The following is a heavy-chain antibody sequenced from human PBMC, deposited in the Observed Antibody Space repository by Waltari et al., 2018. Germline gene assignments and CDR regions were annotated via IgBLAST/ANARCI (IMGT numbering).Heavy chain of an antibody. Sequence: QVQLVQSGAEVKKPGASVKVSCKASGYTFTGYYMHWVRQAPGQGLEWMGWRNPNSGATNYAPKFHGRVTMTRETSISTAYMELSRLRSDDTAVYYCARGRGWELRGDWGQGTLVTVSS. CDR2: RNPNSGAT. D-gene: IGHD1-26*01. CDR3: ARGRGWELRGD. CDR1: GYTFTGYY. V-gene: IGHV1-2*02. J-gene: IGHJ4*02.